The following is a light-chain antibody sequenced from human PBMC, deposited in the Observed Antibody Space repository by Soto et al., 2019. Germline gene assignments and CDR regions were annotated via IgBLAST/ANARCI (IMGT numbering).Light chain of an antibody. CDR2: TAS. J-gene: IGKJ5*01. Sequence: DIQMTQSPSSLSASVGDRVTITCRASQGVSTWLAWYQQKPGKAPTLLTYTASSLQSGVPSRFSGSGSGTDFTLTINGLQPEDFATYYCQQAASFPITFGQGPRLEIK. CDR3: QQAASFPIT. CDR1: QGVSTW. V-gene: IGKV1-12*01.